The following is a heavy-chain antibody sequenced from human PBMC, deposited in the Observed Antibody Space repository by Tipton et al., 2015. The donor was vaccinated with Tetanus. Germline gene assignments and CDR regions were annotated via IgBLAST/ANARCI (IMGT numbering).Heavy chain of an antibody. V-gene: IGHV3-30-3*01. D-gene: IGHD3-22*01. CDR2: ISYDGNAN. CDR3: ARDRQVVITAYYFDY. Sequence: RSLRLSCAASGFTFSDYYMNWVRQAPGKGLEWVAVISYDGNANSYGDSVKGRFTISRDNSKNTLYLQMNSLRPEDTAVYYCARDRQVVITAYYFDYWGQGTLVTVSS. J-gene: IGHJ4*02. CDR1: GFTFSDYY.